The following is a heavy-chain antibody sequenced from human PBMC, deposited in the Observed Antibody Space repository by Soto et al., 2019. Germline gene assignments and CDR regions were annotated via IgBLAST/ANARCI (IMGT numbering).Heavy chain of an antibody. CDR3: ARGSYYSGWV. Sequence: SETLSLTCFVSGGSVTSHHWSWIRQFPGQGLEWIAYTSYTGNTNYNPSLQSRVTISLDTSKNQFSLQLNSVTPEDTAVYYCARGSYYSGWVWGQGTLVTVSS. CDR1: GGSVTSHH. CDR2: TSYTGNT. J-gene: IGHJ4*02. D-gene: IGHD6-19*01. V-gene: IGHV4-59*02.